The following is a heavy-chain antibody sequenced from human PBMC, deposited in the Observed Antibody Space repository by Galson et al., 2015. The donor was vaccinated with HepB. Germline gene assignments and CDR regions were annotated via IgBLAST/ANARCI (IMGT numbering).Heavy chain of an antibody. CDR1: GGTFSSYA. Sequence: SVKVSCKASGGTFSSYAISWVRQAPGQGLEWMGGIIPIFGTANYAQKFQGRVTITADESTSTAYMELSSLRSEDTAVYYCARGRNDRYYYYGMDVWGQGTTVTVSS. CDR2: IIPIFGTA. CDR3: ARGRNDRYYYYGMDV. J-gene: IGHJ6*02. D-gene: IGHD1-1*01. V-gene: IGHV1-69*13.